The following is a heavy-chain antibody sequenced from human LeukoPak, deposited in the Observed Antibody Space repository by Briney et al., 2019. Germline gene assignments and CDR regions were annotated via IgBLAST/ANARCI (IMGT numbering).Heavy chain of an antibody. Sequence: GGSLRLSCAASGFTFSSYWMSWVRQAPGKGLEWVVNIKQDGSEKYYVDSVKGRFTISRDNAKNSLYLQMNSLRAEDTAVYYCARRNRAAAGTRSAYYYYYMDVWGKGTTVTVSS. CDR3: ARRNRAAAGTRSAYYYYYMDV. J-gene: IGHJ6*03. CDR2: IKQDGSEK. CDR1: GFTFSSYW. V-gene: IGHV3-7*01. D-gene: IGHD6-13*01.